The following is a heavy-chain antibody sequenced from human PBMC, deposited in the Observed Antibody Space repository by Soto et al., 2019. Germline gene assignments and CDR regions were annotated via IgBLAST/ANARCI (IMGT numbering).Heavy chain of an antibody. CDR2: IIPMFGTA. J-gene: IGHJ6*02. D-gene: IGHD6-6*01. CDR3: ARHSSSTNYYYYGMDV. CDR1: GGTFSSYA. Sequence: SVKVSCKASGGTFSSYAISWVRQAPGQGLEWMGGIIPMFGTADYAQRFQGRVTITADESTSPAYMELSSLRSEDTAVYYCARHSSSTNYYYYGMDVWGQGTTVTV. V-gene: IGHV1-69*13.